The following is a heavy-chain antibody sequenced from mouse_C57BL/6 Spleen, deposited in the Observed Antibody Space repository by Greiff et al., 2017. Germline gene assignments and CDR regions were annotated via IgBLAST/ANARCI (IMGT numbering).Heavy chain of an antibody. CDR2: IYPSDSET. Sequence: QVQLQQPGAELVRPGSSVKLSCKASGYPFTSYWMDWVKQRPGQGLEWIGNIYPSDSETHYNQKFKDKATLTVDKSSSTAYMQLSSLTSEDSAVYYSARGNGNYGGDYFDYWGEGTTLTVSS. CDR1: GYPFTSYW. V-gene: IGHV1-61*01. CDR3: ARGNGNYGGDYFDY. D-gene: IGHD2-1*01. J-gene: IGHJ2*01.